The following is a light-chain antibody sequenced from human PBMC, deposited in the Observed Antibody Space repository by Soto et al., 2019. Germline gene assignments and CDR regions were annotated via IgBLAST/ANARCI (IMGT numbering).Light chain of an antibody. CDR1: QSVSSN. CDR2: GAS. V-gene: IGKV3-15*01. J-gene: IGKJ2*01. CDR3: QQYNNWPLT. Sequence: EIVMTQSPATLSVPPGERATLSCRASQSVSSNLAWYQQKPGQAPRLLIDGASTRATGIPARFSGSGSGTEFTLTISSLQSEDFAVYYCQQYNNWPLTFGQGTKLEIK.